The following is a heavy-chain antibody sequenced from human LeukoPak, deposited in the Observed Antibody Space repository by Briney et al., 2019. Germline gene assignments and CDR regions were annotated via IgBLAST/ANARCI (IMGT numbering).Heavy chain of an antibody. Sequence: GGSLRLSCAASGFTFSDYYMSWIRQAPGKGLEWVSYISSSGSTIYYADSVKGRFTISRDNAKNSLYLQMNSLRAEDTAVYYCASRAAGTSYYYYYMDVWGQGTLVTVSS. CDR1: GFTFSDYY. CDR3: ASRAAGTSYYYYYMDV. J-gene: IGHJ6*03. CDR2: ISSSGSTI. D-gene: IGHD6-13*01. V-gene: IGHV3-11*04.